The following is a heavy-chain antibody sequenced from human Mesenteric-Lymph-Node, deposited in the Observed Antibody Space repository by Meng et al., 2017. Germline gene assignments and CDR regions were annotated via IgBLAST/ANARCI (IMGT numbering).Heavy chain of an antibody. V-gene: IGHV3-7*01. CDR2: IRKDGSEK. Sequence: GESLKISCAAPGFTFSRYWMSWGRQAPGKGLEGVANIRKDGSEKHYVDSVKGRFTISRDNAKNSLSLQMNSLRAEDTAVYYCARGLDEKWDVGYWGQGTLVTVSS. J-gene: IGHJ4*02. CDR3: ARGLDEKWDVGY. CDR1: GFTFSRYW. D-gene: IGHD1-26*01.